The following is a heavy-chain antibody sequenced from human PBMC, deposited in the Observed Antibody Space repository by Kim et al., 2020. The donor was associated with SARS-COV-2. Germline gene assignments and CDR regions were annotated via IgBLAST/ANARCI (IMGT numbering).Heavy chain of an antibody. CDR1: GFTFSNYG. Sequence: GGSLRLSCAASGFTFSNYGMHWVRQAPGKGLEWVAVISYDGSNKYYADSVKGRFTISRDNSKNTLYLQMNSLRAEDTAVYYCAKRELSYYYGSGTYPGAFDIWGRGTIVTVSS. CDR3: AKRELSYYYGSGTYPGAFDI. J-gene: IGHJ3*02. V-gene: IGHV3-30*18. CDR2: ISYDGSNK. D-gene: IGHD3-10*01.